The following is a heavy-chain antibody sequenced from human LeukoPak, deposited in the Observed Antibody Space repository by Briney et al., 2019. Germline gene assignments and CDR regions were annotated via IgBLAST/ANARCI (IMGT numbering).Heavy chain of an antibody. CDR2: TTTSGGTT. J-gene: IGHJ4*02. CDR3: ATARGGY. CDR1: TLTFSSYA. V-gene: IGHV3-23*01. D-gene: IGHD2-15*01. Sequence: GGSLRLSCAASTLTFSSYAMSWVRQAPGKGLERVSGTTTSGGTTYYADSVKGRFTISRDNSRNTLSLQMTSLRAEDTAVYYCATARGGYWGQGALVTVSS.